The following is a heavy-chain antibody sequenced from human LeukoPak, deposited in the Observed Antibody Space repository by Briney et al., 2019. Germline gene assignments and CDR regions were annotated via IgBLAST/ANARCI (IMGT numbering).Heavy chain of an antibody. V-gene: IGHV3-33*01. Sequence: PGGSLRLSCAGSGFTFSDYGLHWVRQAPGRGLEWVALIWYDGSHTYYADSVKGRFTISRDNSKNTLYLQMNSLRAEDTALYYCARNPVRNAYYRDSTRYWGQGTLVTVSS. CDR1: GFTFSDYG. CDR2: IWYDGSHT. J-gene: IGHJ4*02. D-gene: IGHD3-16*01. CDR3: ARNPVRNAYYRDSTRY.